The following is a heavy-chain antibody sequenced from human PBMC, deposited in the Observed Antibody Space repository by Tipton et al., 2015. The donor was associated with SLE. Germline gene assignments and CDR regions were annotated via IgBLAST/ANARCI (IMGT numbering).Heavy chain of an antibody. CDR2: INPFDSDV. CDR1: GYSFTDYW. J-gene: IGHJ6*03. CDR3: AKQGDPNYYYYYYMDV. V-gene: IGHV5-51*01. Sequence: QLVQSGAGVKKPGESLKISCKGSGYSFTDYWIGWVRQMPGKGLEWMGIINPFDSDVRYSPSFQGQVTISVDKSISTAYLRWSSLKASDTAMYYCAKQGDPNYYYYYYMDVWGKGTTVTVSS. D-gene: IGHD3-10*01.